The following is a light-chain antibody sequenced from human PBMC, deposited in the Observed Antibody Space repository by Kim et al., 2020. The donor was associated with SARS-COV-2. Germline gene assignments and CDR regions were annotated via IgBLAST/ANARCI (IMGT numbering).Light chain of an antibody. CDR3: HQYGETPRT. J-gene: IGKJ1*01. V-gene: IGKV3-20*01. CDR1: ESVSSNY. CDR2: GAS. Sequence: SPGERATLSCRASESVSSNYLGWYQQKPGQAPRLLIYGASRRASGIPDRFSGGGSGTDFSLTINRLEPEDFAMYFCHQYGETPRTFGQGTKVDIK.